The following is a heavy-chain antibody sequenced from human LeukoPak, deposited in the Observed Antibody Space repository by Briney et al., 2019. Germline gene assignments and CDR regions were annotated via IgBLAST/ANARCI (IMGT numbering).Heavy chain of an antibody. Sequence: GGSLRLSCAASGFTFSSYGMHWVRQAPGKGLEWVAYIQYDGSNEQYADSVKGRFSISRDSSKNILYLQMNSLRAEDTAVYYCAEDRCSNGVGCYYYYMDVWGKGTTVTISS. D-gene: IGHD2-8*01. CDR2: IQYDGSNE. V-gene: IGHV3-30*02. CDR3: AEDRCSNGVGCYYYYMDV. CDR1: GFTFSSYG. J-gene: IGHJ6*03.